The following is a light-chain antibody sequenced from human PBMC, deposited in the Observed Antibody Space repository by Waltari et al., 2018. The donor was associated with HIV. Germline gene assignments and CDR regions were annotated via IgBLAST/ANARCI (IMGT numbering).Light chain of an antibody. Sequence: DIQMTQSPPSVSASVGDRVTITCRASQGISSCLAWYQQQPGKAPKLLIYAASSLQSGVQSSFSGSGSGTDFTLTISCLQPEDFATYYCQQANSFPLTCGGGTKVEIK. CDR3: QQANSFPLT. CDR2: AAS. J-gene: IGKJ4*01. CDR1: QGISSC. V-gene: IGKV1-12*01.